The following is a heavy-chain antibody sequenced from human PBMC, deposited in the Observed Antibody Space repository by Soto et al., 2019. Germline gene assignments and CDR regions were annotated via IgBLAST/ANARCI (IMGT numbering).Heavy chain of an antibody. Sequence: QLQLQESGPGLVKPSETLSLTCTVSGGSISSSSYYWGWIRQPPGKGLEWIGSIYYSGSTYYNPSLKSRVTISVDTSKNQFSLKLSSVTAADTAVYYCATPGKWELLGGFDYWGQGTLVTVSS. D-gene: IGHD1-26*01. V-gene: IGHV4-39*01. CDR1: GGSISSSSYY. J-gene: IGHJ4*02. CDR2: IYYSGST. CDR3: ATPGKWELLGGFDY.